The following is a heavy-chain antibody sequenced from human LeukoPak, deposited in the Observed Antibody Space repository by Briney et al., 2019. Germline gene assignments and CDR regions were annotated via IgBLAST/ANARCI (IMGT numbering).Heavy chain of an antibody. J-gene: IGHJ4*02. CDR1: GGSINRGGYS. V-gene: IGHV4-30-2*01. CDR2: IYHSGST. CDR3: ARGAHYNILTAYFDY. Sequence: SETLSLTCAVSGGSINRGGYSWSWIRQPPGKGLEWIGYIYHSGSTYYNPSLESRVTISLDGSKNQFSLKLTSVTAADTAVYYCARGAHYNILTAYFDYWGQGTLVTVSS. D-gene: IGHD3-9*01.